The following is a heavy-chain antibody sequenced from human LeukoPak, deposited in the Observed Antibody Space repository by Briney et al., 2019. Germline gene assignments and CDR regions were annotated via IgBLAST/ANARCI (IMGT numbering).Heavy chain of an antibody. CDR2: IYPGDSGT. Sequence: KNGESLKVSCKGSGYSFTSYWIGWVRQMPGKGLEWMGIIYPGDSGTRYSPSFQGQVTISADKSISTAYLQWSSLKASDTAMYYCARRYDSSGLEYYFDYWGQGTLVTVSS. CDR1: GYSFTSYW. CDR3: ARRYDSSGLEYYFDY. D-gene: IGHD3-22*01. V-gene: IGHV5-51*01. J-gene: IGHJ4*02.